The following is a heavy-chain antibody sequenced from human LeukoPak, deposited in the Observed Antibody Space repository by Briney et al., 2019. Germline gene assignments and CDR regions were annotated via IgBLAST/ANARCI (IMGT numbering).Heavy chain of an antibody. D-gene: IGHD2-21*01. Sequence: GGSLRLSCAASGFIFSSYSMNWVRLAPGKGLEWVSYITDSGTTMYYADSVKGRFTISRDDAKNSLYLQMNSLRAEDTAVYYCVRDHLWAFDIWGQGTVVTVSS. V-gene: IGHV3-48*04. CDR2: ITDSGTTM. J-gene: IGHJ3*02. CDR1: GFIFSSYS. CDR3: VRDHLWAFDI.